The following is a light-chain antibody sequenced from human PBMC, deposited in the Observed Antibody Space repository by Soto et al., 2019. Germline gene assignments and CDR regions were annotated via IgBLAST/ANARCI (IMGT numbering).Light chain of an antibody. CDR1: QSVSSSY. CDR2: GAS. V-gene: IGKV3-20*01. J-gene: IGKJ2*01. CDR3: QQVGNSPYT. Sequence: EIVLTQSPGTLSLSPGERATLSCRASQSVSSSYLAWYQQKPGQAPRLLIYGASSRATGIPDRFSGSGSGTDFKLTISSLEPEYVAVYYCQQVGNSPYTFRQGTRLEIK.